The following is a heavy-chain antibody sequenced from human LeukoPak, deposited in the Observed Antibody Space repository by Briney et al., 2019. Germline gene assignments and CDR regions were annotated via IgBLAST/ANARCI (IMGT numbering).Heavy chain of an antibody. J-gene: IGHJ4*02. CDR1: GFTFSDVW. D-gene: IGHD5-12*01. CDR2: IKTKTDGATT. CDR3: TTATEPIVATLPDY. Sequence: GGSLRLSCAASGFTFSDVWMTWVRQAPGRGMEWVGRIKTKTDGATTDYAAPVKGRFTILRDDSANMLYLQMTSLRTEDTALYYCTTATEPIVATLPDYWGQGTLVTVSS. V-gene: IGHV3-15*01.